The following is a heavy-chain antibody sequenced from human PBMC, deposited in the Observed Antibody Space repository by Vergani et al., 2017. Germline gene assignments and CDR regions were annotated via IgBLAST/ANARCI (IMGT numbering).Heavy chain of an antibody. CDR2: IGTSGET. CDR1: GFTFSSYD. J-gene: IGHJ4*02. CDR3: ARAVSTTVGDPPGY. Sequence: EVQLVESGGGLVQPGVSVTLSCAASGFTFSSYDMHWVRQATGKGLEWVSAIGTSGETYYSGSVKGRFTITRENAKNSLYLQMNSLRAGDAAIYYCARAVSTTVGDPPGYWGQGTLVTVSS. V-gene: IGHV3-13*01. D-gene: IGHD4-23*01.